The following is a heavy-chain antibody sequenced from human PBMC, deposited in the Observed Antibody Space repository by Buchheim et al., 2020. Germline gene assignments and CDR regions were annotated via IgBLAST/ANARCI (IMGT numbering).Heavy chain of an antibody. J-gene: IGHJ4*02. Sequence: ELYLVESGGGLVQPGQSLRLSCTASGFSFADHALTWVRQAPGKGLEWIGLIRSEAYAAKPEYAPSLKGSVTISKDDSKTVPYLQLNSLETEDTAVYYCARGRPASISYYLDYWGQGIL. CDR2: IRSEAYAAKP. V-gene: IGHV3-49*04. CDR1: GFSFADHA. D-gene: IGHD6-6*01. CDR3: ARGRPASISYYLDY.